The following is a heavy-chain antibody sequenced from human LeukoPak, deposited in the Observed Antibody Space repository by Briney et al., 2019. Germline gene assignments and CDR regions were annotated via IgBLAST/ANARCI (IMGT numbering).Heavy chain of an antibody. J-gene: IGHJ4*02. CDR2: VSASANST. V-gene: IGHV3-23*01. Sequence: GGSLRLSCAASGFMFDIYAMTWVRQAPGRGLDWVSGVSASANSTYYADAVKGRFTISRDNARNTLYLQMNSLRVEDTAVYYCARSAYWGQGTLVTVSS. CDR3: ARSAY. CDR1: GFMFDIYA.